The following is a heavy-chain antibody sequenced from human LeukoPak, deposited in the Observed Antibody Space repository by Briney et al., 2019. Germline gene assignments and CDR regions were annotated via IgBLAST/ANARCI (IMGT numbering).Heavy chain of an antibody. J-gene: IGHJ5*02. CDR2: IYYSGST. CDR1: GGSISTYY. D-gene: IGHD4-17*01. CDR3: TRVDDYGDYWRFDP. Sequence: SETLSLTCTVSGGSISTYYWSWIRQPPGKGLEWIGYIYYSGSTNYNPSLKSRVIISVDTSKNQFSLKLSSVTAADTAVYYCTRVDDYGDYWRFDPWGQGTLVTVSS. V-gene: IGHV4-59*01.